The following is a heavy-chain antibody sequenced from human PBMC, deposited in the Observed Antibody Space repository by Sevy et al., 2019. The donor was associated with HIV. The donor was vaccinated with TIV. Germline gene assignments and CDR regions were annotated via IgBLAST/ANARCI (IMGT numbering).Heavy chain of an antibody. CDR3: AREVEDYSDSSGWDWYFAL. CDR2: ISSSGSYI. D-gene: IGHD3-22*01. J-gene: IGHJ2*01. V-gene: IGHV3-21*01. CDR1: GFTFRSYT. Sequence: GGSLRLSCVASGFTFRSYTMKWVRQAPGKGLECVSSISSSGSYIYYADSVKGRLTISGDDAKNSLYLQMNTLRAEDAALYYCAREVEDYSDSSGWDWYFALWGRGTLVSVSS.